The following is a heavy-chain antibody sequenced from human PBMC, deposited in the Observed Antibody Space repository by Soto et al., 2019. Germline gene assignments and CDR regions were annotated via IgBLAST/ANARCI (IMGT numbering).Heavy chain of an antibody. D-gene: IGHD4-4*01. CDR1: GFTFSSYW. V-gene: IGHV3-7*01. J-gene: IGHJ4*02. CDR3: ARDRRYSNYAHFDY. Sequence: GGSLRLSCAASGFTFSSYWMSWVRQAPGKGLEWVANIKQDRSEKYYVDSVKGRFTISRDNAKNSLYLQMNSLRAEDTAVYYCARDRRYSNYAHFDYWGQGTLVTVSS. CDR2: IKQDRSEK.